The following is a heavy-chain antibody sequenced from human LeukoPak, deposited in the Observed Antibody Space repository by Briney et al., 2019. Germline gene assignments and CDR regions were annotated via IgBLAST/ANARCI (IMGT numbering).Heavy chain of an antibody. Sequence: PSETLSLTCAVYGGSFSGYYWSWIRQPPGKGLEWIGEINHSGSTNYNPSLKSRVTISVDISKNQFSLKLSSVTAADTAVYYCAKSYSSSWYRYMDVWGKGTTVTVSS. CDR1: GGSFSGYY. D-gene: IGHD6-13*01. J-gene: IGHJ6*03. CDR3: AKSYSSSWYRYMDV. V-gene: IGHV4-34*01. CDR2: INHSGST.